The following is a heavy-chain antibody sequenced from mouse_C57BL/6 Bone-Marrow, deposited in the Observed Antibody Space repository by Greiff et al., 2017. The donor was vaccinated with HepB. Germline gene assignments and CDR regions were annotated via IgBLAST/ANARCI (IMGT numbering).Heavy chain of an antibody. J-gene: IGHJ1*03. CDR1: GYTFTDYN. D-gene: IGHD4-1*01. CDR3: ARRDWDWYFDV. Sequence: VQLQQSGPELVKPGASVKIPCKASGYTFTDYNMDWVKQSHGKSLEWIGDINPNNGGTIYNQKFKGKATLTVDKSSRTAYMELRSLTSEDTAVYYCARRDWDWYFDVWGTGTTVTVSS. V-gene: IGHV1-18*01. CDR2: INPNNGGT.